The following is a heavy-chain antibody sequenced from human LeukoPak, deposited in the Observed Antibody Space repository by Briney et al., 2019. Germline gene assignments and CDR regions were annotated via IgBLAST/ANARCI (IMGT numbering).Heavy chain of an antibody. Sequence: GGSLRLSCAASGFTFSSYAMHWVRQAPGKGLEWVAVISYDGSNKYYADSVKGRFTISRDNSKNTLYLQMNSLRAEDTAVYYCAREGPTSGSYDWSDPWGQGTLVTVSS. D-gene: IGHD1-26*01. V-gene: IGHV3-30-3*01. CDR3: AREGPTSGSYDWSDP. CDR1: GFTFSSYA. J-gene: IGHJ5*02. CDR2: ISYDGSNK.